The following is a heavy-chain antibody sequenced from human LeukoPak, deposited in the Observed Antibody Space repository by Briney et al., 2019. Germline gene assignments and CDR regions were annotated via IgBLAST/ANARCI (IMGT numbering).Heavy chain of an antibody. D-gene: IGHD6-6*01. V-gene: IGHV3-30-3*01. CDR1: GFTFSSYA. Sequence: GGSLRLSCAASGFTFSSYAMHWVRQAPGKGLEWVAVISYDGSNKYYADSVKGRFTISRDNSKNTLYLQMNSLRAEDTAVYYCAKGVRGYSSSSVLDAFDIWGQGTMVTVSS. CDR3: AKGVRGYSSSSVLDAFDI. J-gene: IGHJ3*02. CDR2: ISYDGSNK.